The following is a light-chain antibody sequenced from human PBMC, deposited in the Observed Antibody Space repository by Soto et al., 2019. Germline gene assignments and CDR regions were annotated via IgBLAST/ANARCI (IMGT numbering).Light chain of an antibody. J-gene: IGLJ1*01. CDR3: QSYDSSLSVSYV. V-gene: IGLV1-40*01. Sequence: QPVLTQPPSVSGAPGQRVTISCTGSSSNIGAGYDVHWYQQRPGTAPKLLIYGNKNRPSGVPDRFSGSESGTSASLAITGLQAEDEADYYCQSYDSSLSVSYVFGTGTKLTVL. CDR1: SSNIGAGYD. CDR2: GNK.